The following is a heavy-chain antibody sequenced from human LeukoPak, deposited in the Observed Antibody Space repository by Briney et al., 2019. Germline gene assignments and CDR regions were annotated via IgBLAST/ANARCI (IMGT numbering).Heavy chain of an antibody. Sequence: GGSLRLSCAASGFTFSSYAMHWVRQAPGKGLEWVAVISYDGSNKYYADSVKGRFTISRDNSKNTLYLQMNSLRAEDTAVYYCARDAPRGSLAALSMNFQHWGQGTLVTVSS. V-gene: IGHV3-30*04. J-gene: IGHJ1*01. CDR2: ISYDGSNK. D-gene: IGHD2-15*01. CDR1: GFTFSSYA. CDR3: ARDAPRGSLAALSMNFQH.